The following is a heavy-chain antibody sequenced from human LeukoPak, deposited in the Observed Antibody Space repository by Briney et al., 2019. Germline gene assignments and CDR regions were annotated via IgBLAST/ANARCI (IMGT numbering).Heavy chain of an antibody. V-gene: IGHV4-4*07. Sequence: PSETLSLTCTVSGGSISSYYWSWVRQPAGKGLEWIGRIYTSGSTTYNPSLKSRVTVSLDTSKNQFSLDMRSMTAADTGVYYCARGQGVTVIKVGKNWFDPWSQGTQVIVSP. J-gene: IGHJ5*02. CDR2: IYTSGST. CDR1: GGSISSYY. CDR3: ARGQGVTVIKVGKNWFDP. D-gene: IGHD3-22*01.